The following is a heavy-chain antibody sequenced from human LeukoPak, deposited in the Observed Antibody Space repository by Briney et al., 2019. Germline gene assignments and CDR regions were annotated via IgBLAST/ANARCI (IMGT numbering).Heavy chain of an antibody. D-gene: IGHD3-22*01. CDR3: ARDRVIYYYYGMDV. CDR2: ISHDGSIK. V-gene: IGHV3-30-3*01. J-gene: IGHJ6*02. CDR1: GFTFSNYA. Sequence: QTGGSLRLSCAASGFTFSNYAIHWVRQAPGEGLGWVAVISHDGSIKYFADSVRGRFTISRDNSKNTLYLQMNSLRAEDTAVYYCARDRVIYYYYGMDVWGQGTTVTVSS.